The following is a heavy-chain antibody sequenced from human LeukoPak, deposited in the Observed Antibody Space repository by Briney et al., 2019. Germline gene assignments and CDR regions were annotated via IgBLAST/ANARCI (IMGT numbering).Heavy chain of an antibody. CDR1: GFTFSSYW. Sequence: PGGSLRLSCAASGFTFSSYWMSWVRQAPGEGLEWVANIKQDGSEKYYVDSVKGRFTISRDNAKNSLYLQMNSLRAEDTAVYYCASVTKSDAFDIWGQGTMVTVSS. V-gene: IGHV3-7*01. CDR2: IKQDGSEK. D-gene: IGHD4-17*01. CDR3: ASVTKSDAFDI. J-gene: IGHJ3*02.